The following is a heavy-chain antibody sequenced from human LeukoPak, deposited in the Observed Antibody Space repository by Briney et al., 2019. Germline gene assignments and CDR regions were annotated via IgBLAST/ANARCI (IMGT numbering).Heavy chain of an antibody. D-gene: IGHD5-12*01. V-gene: IGHV1-8*03. CDR2: MNPNSGDT. CDR1: GYTFTSFD. CDR3: ARDAYIYSGYDNLFDY. J-gene: IGHJ4*02. Sequence: GASVKVSCKASGYTFTSFDINWVRQATGQGLEWMGWMNPNSGDTGYAQKFQGRVTITRNTSISTAYMELSSLRSEDTAVYYCARDAYIYSGYDNLFDYWGQGTLVTVSS.